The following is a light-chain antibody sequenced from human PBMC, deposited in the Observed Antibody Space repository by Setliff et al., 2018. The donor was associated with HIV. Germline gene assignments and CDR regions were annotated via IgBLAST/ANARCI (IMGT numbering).Light chain of an antibody. J-gene: IGLJ1*01. CDR1: SSDVGAYNY. CDR2: DVT. CDR3: WSYAGSSWV. Sequence: QSVLTQPRSVSGSPGQSVAISCTRTSSDVGAYNYVSWYQQHPGKAPKLMIYDVTNRPSGVPDRFSGSKSGNTASLTISGLQADDEADYYCWSYAGSSWVFGTGTKVTVL. V-gene: IGLV2-11*01.